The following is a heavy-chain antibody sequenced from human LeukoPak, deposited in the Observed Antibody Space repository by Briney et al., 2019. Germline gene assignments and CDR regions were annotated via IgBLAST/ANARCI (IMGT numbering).Heavy chain of an antibody. CDR3: ARDRAYYYDSSGTIGMDV. CDR1: GFTFSSYW. CDR2: INSDGSST. V-gene: IGHV3-74*01. J-gene: IGHJ6*02. Sequence: GGSLGLSCAASGFTFSSYWMHWVRQAPGKGLVWVSRINSDGSSTSYADSVKGRFTISRDNAKNTLYLQMNSLRAEDTAVYYCARDRAYYYDSSGTIGMDVWGQGTTVTVSS. D-gene: IGHD3-22*01.